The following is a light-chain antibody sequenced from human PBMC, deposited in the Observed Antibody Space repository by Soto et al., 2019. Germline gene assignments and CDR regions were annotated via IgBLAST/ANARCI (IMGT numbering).Light chain of an antibody. CDR2: AAS. CDR1: QGISSW. CDR3: QQANSFQIT. V-gene: IGKV1-12*01. Sequence: DIQMTQSVSSVSASVGATVTLVCRDSQGISSWVAWYQRKPGKATNIRIYAASSLQSGVPSRLSGMESGKDGTRTISSLKPEEGAIYDRQQANSFQITFGQGTRLEI. J-gene: IGKJ5*01.